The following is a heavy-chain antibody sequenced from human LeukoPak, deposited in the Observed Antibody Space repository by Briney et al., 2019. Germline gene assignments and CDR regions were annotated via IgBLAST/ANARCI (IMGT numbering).Heavy chain of an antibody. V-gene: IGHV3-7*01. CDR1: GFTFSSYW. D-gene: IGHD2-8*01. Sequence: GGSLRLSCAASGFTFSSYWMSWVRQAPGKGLEWAANIKEDGTHKYYVGSVRGRFTISRDNAKNLLYLQMNSLRAEDTAIYYCAREARGTRAAFDVWGQGTMVTVFS. CDR2: IKEDGTHK. J-gene: IGHJ3*01. CDR3: AREARGTRAAFDV.